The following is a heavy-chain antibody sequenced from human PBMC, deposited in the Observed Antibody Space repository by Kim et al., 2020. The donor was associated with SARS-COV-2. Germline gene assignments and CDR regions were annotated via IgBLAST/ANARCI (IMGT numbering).Heavy chain of an antibody. CDR2: VSGGGGST. D-gene: IGHD2-8*01. CDR3: AKDSYGGRRGAFDI. Sequence: GGSLRLSCAASGFTFSSYAMSWVRQEPGKGLEWVSAVSGGGGSTYYADSVKGRFTISRDNSKNTLSLQMNSLRAEDTALYYCAKDSYGGRRGAFDIWGQGTMVTVSS. CDR1: GFTFSSYA. J-gene: IGHJ3*02. V-gene: IGHV3-23*01.